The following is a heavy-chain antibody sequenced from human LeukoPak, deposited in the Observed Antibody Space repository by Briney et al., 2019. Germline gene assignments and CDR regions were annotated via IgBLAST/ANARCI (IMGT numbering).Heavy chain of an antibody. CDR2: IYYSGST. J-gene: IGHJ4*02. CDR3: ARGLRYFDSITFGGALYYFDY. D-gene: IGHD3-16*01. CDR1: GGSISSSSYY. Sequence: SETLSLTCTVSGGSISSSSYYWGWIRQPPGKGLEWIGYIYYSGSTYYNPSLKSRVTISVDTSKNQFSLKLSSVTAADTAVYYCARGLRYFDSITFGGALYYFDYWGQGTLVTVSS. V-gene: IGHV4-30-4*08.